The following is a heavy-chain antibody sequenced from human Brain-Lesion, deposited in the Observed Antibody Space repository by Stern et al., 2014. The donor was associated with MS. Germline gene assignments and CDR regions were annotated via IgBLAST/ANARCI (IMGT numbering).Heavy chain of an antibody. CDR3: ARDQRGITIFGVVTDYYYLGMDV. J-gene: IGHJ6*02. V-gene: IGHV1-2*02. CDR2: INPNTGGT. D-gene: IGHD3-3*01. Sequence: QLVQSGAEVKKPGASVKVSCKTSGYIFTGYYIHWVRQAPGQGLEWMAWINPNTGGTKYAQKFQGTVTMSRDTSISTAYVELSSLTSDDTAVYYCARDQRGITIFGVVTDYYYLGMDVWGQGTTVTVSS. CDR1: GYIFTGYY.